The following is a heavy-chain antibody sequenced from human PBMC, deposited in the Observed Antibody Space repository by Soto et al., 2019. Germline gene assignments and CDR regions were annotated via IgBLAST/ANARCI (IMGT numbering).Heavy chain of an antibody. V-gene: IGHV3-21*01. CDR3: AREVSKYSGYDFDY. CDR1: GFTFSSYS. D-gene: IGHD5-12*01. CDR2: ISSSSSYI. J-gene: IGHJ4*02. Sequence: EVQLVESGGGLVKPGGSLRLSCAASGFTFSSYSMNWVRQAPGKGLEWVSSISSSSSYIYYADSVKGRFTISRDNAKNSLYPQMNSLRAEDTAVYYCAREVSKYSGYDFDYGGQGTLVTVSS.